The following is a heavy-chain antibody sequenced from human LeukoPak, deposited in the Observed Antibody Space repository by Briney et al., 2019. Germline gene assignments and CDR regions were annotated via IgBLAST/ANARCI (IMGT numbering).Heavy chain of an antibody. CDR2: ISESGYTI. Sequence: GGSLRLSCAASGFSFSDYYMSWIRQAPGKGLEWVSYISESGYTIYYADSVKGRFTISRDNSKNTLYLQMNSLRAEDTAVYYCAKDRTTVTMYYFDYWGQGTLVTVSS. V-gene: IGHV3-11*01. CDR1: GFSFSDYY. D-gene: IGHD4-17*01. CDR3: AKDRTTVTMYYFDY. J-gene: IGHJ4*02.